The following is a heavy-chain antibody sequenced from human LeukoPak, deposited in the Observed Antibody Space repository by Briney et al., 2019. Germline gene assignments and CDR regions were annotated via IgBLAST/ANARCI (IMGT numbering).Heavy chain of an antibody. V-gene: IGHV3-15*01. Sequence: PGGSLRLSCAASGFTFSNAWMSWVRQAPGKGLEWVGRIKSKTDGGTTDYAAPVKGRFTISRDDSKNTLYLQMNSLKTEDTAVYYCTSTLAAAGDPPFDYWGQGTLVTVSS. CDR3: TSTLAAAGDPPFDY. CDR1: GFTFSNAW. J-gene: IGHJ4*02. CDR2: IKSKTDGGTT. D-gene: IGHD6-13*01.